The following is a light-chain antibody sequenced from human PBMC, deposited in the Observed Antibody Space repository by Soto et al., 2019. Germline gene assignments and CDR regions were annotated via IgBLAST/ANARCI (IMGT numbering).Light chain of an antibody. CDR1: SSDVGNYNF. V-gene: IGLV2-11*01. J-gene: IGLJ1*01. CDR2: DVS. CDR3: CSYAGGYTYV. Sequence: QSVLAQPRSVSGSPGQSVTISCTGTSSDVGNYNFVSWYQQHPGKAPKLMIYDVSERPSGVPDRFSASKSGNTASLTISGLQADDEADYYCCSYAGGYTYVFGTGTKLTVL.